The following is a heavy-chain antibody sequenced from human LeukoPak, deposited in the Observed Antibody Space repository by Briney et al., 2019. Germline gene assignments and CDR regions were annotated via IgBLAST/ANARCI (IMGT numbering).Heavy chain of an antibody. CDR1: GFTFSSYW. V-gene: IGHV3-7*01. CDR3: ARVHYDSSGYSGAFDI. J-gene: IGHJ3*02. CDR2: IKQDGSEK. D-gene: IGHD3-22*01. Sequence: GRSLRLSCAASGFTFSSYWMSWVRQAPGKGLEWVANIKQDGSEKYYVDSVKGRFTISRDNAKNSLYLQMNSLRAEDTAVYYCARVHYDSSGYSGAFDIWGQGTMVTVSS.